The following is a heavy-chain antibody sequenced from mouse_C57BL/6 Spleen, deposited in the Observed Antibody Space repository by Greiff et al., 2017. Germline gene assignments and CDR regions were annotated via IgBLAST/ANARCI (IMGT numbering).Heavy chain of an antibody. V-gene: IGHV5-9*01. D-gene: IGHD1-1*01. CDR1: GFTFSSYT. J-gene: IGHJ2*01. CDR3: ARQDYYGSSSFDY. Sequence: EVKLVESGGGLVKPGGSLKLSCAASGFTFSSYTMSWVRQTPEKRLEWVATISGGGGNTYYPDSVKGRFTISRDNAKNTLYLPMSSLRSEDTALYYCARQDYYGSSSFDYWGQGTTLTVSS. CDR2: ISGGGGNT.